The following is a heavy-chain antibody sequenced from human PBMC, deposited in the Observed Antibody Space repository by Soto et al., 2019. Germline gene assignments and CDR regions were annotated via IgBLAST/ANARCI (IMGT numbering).Heavy chain of an antibody. CDR2: ISGSSSYK. CDR1: GFTFDTYT. CDR3: ARESEDLTSNFDY. J-gene: IGHJ4*02. Sequence: PGGSLRLSCAVSGFTFDTYTMNWVRQAPGKGLEWVSSISGSSSYKYYADSVKGRFTISRDNTKNSLYLQMNSLRAEDTAVYYCARESEDLTSNFDYWGQGTLVTVSS. V-gene: IGHV3-21*01.